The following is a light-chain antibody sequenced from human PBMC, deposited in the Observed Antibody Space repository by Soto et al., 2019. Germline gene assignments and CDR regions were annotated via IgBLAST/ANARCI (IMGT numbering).Light chain of an antibody. J-gene: IGKJ1*01. Sequence: IQMTQSPSTLSASVGDSVTITCRASQTIRNYLAWYRQRPGKAPELLIYKASTLESGVPSKFSASGSGTEFTLTISSLQPDDFATYYCQQYNTYSAWTFGQGTKVEIK. CDR3: QQYNTYSAWT. V-gene: IGKV1-5*03. CDR2: KAS. CDR1: QTIRNY.